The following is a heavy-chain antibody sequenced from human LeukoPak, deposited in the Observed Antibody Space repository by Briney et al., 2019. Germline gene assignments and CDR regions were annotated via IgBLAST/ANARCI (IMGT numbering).Heavy chain of an antibody. CDR2: ISSSSSYI. J-gene: IGHJ5*02. V-gene: IGHV3-21*04. CDR1: GFTFSSYS. CDR3: ARVKADRFVP. Sequence: GGSLGLSCAASGFTFSSYSMNWVRQAPGKGLEWVSSISSSSSYIYYADSVKGRFTISRDNAKNSLYLQMNSLRAEDTAVYYCARVKADRFVPWGQGTLVTVSS.